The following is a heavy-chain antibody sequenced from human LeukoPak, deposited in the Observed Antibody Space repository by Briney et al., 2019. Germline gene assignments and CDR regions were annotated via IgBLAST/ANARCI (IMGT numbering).Heavy chain of an antibody. D-gene: IGHD4-11*01. V-gene: IGHV3-30*02. Sequence: GGSLRLSFAASGFPFSTYGMHWVRPAPGKGLEWVAFIQYDGSKKYYADSVKGRFTISRDNSKNTLYLQMNSLRVEDTAVYYCARVDYNRYYYYMDVWGKGTTVTISS. J-gene: IGHJ6*03. CDR3: ARVDYNRYYYYMDV. CDR2: IQYDGSKK. CDR1: GFPFSTYG.